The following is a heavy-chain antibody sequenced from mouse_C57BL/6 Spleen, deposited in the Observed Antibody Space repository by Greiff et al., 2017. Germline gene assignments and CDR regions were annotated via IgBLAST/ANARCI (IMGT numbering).Heavy chain of an antibody. D-gene: IGHD2-5*01. Sequence: QVQLQQSGAELMKPGASVKLSCKATGYTFTGYWIEWVKQTPGNGLEWIGEILPGSGSNNYTEKVKGTATFTSDTSSNPAYMQLSSLTTEDSAIYYCARRQNYSNYVGWDFEVWGTGTSVTVSS. CDR1: GYTFTGYW. J-gene: IGHJ1*03. CDR2: ILPGSGSN. V-gene: IGHV1-9*01. CDR3: ARRQNYSNYVGWDFEV.